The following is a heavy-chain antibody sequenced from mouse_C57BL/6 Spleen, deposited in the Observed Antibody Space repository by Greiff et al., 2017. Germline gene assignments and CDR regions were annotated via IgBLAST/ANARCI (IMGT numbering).Heavy chain of an antibody. CDR3: ARKAGEVSFDY. V-gene: IGHV1-69*01. D-gene: IGHD2-2*01. CDR2: IDPSDSYT. Sequence: QVQLQQPGAELVMPGASVKLSCKASGYTFTSYWMHWVKQRPGQGLEWIGEIDPSDSYTNYNQKFKGKSTLTVDKSSSTAYMQLSSLTSEDSAVYYCARKAGEVSFDYWGQGTTLTVSS. J-gene: IGHJ2*01. CDR1: GYTFTSYW.